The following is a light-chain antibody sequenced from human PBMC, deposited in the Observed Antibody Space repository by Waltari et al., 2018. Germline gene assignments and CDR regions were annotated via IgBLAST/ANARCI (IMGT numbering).Light chain of an antibody. CDR1: QSVSRD. J-gene: IGKJ1*01. Sequence: EIVLTQSPGTLSLSLGERATVSCRASQSVSRDLAWYQQKPGQAPRLLIYGASTRATCIPDRFSVSGSGTDFSLTISRLEPEDFAVYYCQHYLKLPVTFGQGTTVEI. V-gene: IGKV3-20*01. CDR3: QHYLKLPVT. CDR2: GAS.